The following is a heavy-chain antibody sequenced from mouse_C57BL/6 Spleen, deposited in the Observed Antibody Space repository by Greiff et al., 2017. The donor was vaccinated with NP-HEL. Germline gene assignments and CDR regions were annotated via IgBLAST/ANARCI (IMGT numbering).Heavy chain of an antibody. CDR3: ASPRVYYGSSYEYFDV. Sequence: EVKLLESGGGLVKPGGSLKLSCAASGFTFSDYGMHWVRQAPEKGLEWVAYISSGSSTIYYADTVKGRFTISRDNAKNTLFLQMTSLRSEDTAMYYCASPRVYYGSSYEYFDVWGTGTTVTVSS. CDR2: ISSGSSTI. D-gene: IGHD1-1*01. V-gene: IGHV5-17*01. J-gene: IGHJ1*03. CDR1: GFTFSDYG.